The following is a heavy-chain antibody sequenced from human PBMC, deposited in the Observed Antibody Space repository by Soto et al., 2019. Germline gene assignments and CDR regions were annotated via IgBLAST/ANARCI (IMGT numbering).Heavy chain of an antibody. CDR3: ARRHEYGRNSDAFDI. J-gene: IGHJ3*02. Sequence: QVHLVQSGAEVKKPGSSVKVSCKASGGTFSTSSINWLRQAPGQRPEWMGNILPVFGTADYAQKFRDRVTITADKSTNTAYMELHSLFSEYAAVYYCARRHEYGRNSDAFDIWGHGTVVTVSS. D-gene: IGHD4-17*01. CDR2: ILPVFGTA. CDR1: GGTFSTSS. V-gene: IGHV1-69*14.